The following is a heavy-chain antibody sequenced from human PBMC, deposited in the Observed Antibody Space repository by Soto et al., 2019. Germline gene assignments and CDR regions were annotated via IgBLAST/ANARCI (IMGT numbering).Heavy chain of an antibody. J-gene: IGHJ6*02. D-gene: IGHD1-7*01. CDR1: GFTFSSYW. V-gene: IGHV3-74*01. Sequence: GALRLSCAASGFTFSSYWMHWVRQAPGKGLVWVSRINSDGSSTYYADSVKGRFTISRDNAKNTLYLQMSSLRAEDTAVYYCARGLRNFYGVDVWGQGTTVTVSS. CDR3: ARGLRNFYGVDV. CDR2: INSDGSST.